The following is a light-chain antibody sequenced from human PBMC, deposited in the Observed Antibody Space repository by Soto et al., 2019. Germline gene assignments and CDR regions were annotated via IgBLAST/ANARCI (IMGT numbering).Light chain of an antibody. J-gene: IGKJ5*01. CDR3: QQLNSYLMT. Sequence: IQFTQSPSSLSASVGDRVTITCRASQGISSYLAWYQQKPGKAPKLLIYAASTLQSGVPSRFSGSGSGTDFTLTISSLQPEDFATYYCQQLNSYLMTFGQGTRVEIK. V-gene: IGKV1-9*01. CDR2: AAS. CDR1: QGISSY.